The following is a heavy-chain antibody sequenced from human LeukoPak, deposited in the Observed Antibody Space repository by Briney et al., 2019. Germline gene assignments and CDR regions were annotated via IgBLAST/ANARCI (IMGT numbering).Heavy chain of an antibody. V-gene: IGHV3-30*02. CDR1: GFNFNRYG. CDR2: IRYDGSNK. D-gene: IGHD3-22*01. J-gene: IGHJ4*02. CDR3: ARAFNYYDSSGYYSPGY. Sequence: GGSLRLSCAASGFNFNRYGMHWVRQAPGKGLEWVAFIRYDGSNKLYADSVKGRFTISRDNSKNTLYLQMNSLRAEDTAVYYCARAFNYYDSSGYYSPGYWGQGTLVTVSS.